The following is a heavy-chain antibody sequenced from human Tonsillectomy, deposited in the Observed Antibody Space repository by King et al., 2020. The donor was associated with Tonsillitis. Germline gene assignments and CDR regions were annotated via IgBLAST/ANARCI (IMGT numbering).Heavy chain of an antibody. J-gene: IGHJ4*02. D-gene: IGHD3-3*01. V-gene: IGHV3-7*03. Sequence: VQLVESGGGLVQPGGSLRLSCAASGFTFSSYWMSWVRQAPGKGLEWVANIKQDGSEKYYVDSVKGRFTISRDNAKNSLYLQMNSRRAEDMAVYYCARSIGDVFWSGYQLPHYFDYWGRGTLVTVSS. CDR3: ARSIGDVFWSGYQLPHYFDY. CDR2: IKQDGSEK. CDR1: GFTFSSYW.